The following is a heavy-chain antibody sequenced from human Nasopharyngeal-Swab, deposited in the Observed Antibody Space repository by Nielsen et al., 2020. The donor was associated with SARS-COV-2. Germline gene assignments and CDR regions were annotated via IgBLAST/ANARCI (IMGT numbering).Heavy chain of an antibody. D-gene: IGHD2-15*01. CDR2: INSEGSST. Sequence: GESLKISCAASGFTFSTYWMHWVRQAPGKGLVWVSRINSEGSSTTYADSVKGRFTISRDNAKNTLSLQMNSLRVEDTAVYYCARGDGIYCGGGNCYAVDPFEIWGQGTMVTVSS. CDR3: ARGDGIYCGGGNCYAVDPFEI. CDR1: GFTFSTYW. V-gene: IGHV3-74*01. J-gene: IGHJ3*02.